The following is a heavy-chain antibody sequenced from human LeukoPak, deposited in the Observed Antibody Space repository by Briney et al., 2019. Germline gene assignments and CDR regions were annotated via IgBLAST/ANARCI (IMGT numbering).Heavy chain of an antibody. J-gene: IGHJ5*02. D-gene: IGHD3-10*01. Sequence: ASVEVSCKASGGTFSSYAISWVRQAPGQGLEWMGGIIPIFGTANYAQKFQGRVTITADESTSTAYMELSSLRSEDTAVYYCPRVGGEKRMVRGVIITLGWFDPWGQGTLVTVSS. V-gene: IGHV1-69*13. CDR2: IIPIFGTA. CDR1: GGTFSSYA. CDR3: PRVGGEKRMVRGVIITLGWFDP.